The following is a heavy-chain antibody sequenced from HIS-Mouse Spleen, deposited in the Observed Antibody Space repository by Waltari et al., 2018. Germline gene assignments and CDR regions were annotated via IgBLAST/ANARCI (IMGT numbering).Heavy chain of an antibody. CDR1: GGSISSSSYY. V-gene: IGHV4-39*07. CDR2: IYYSGST. D-gene: IGHD6-13*01. CDR3: AREIPYSSSWYDWYFDL. Sequence: QLQLQESGPGLVKPSETLSLTCTVSGGSISSSSYYWGWIRQPPGKGLEWIGGIYYSGSTDYNPSLKGRVTISVDTSKNQFSLKLSSVTAADTAVYYCAREIPYSSSWYDWYFDLWGRGTLVTVSS. J-gene: IGHJ2*01.